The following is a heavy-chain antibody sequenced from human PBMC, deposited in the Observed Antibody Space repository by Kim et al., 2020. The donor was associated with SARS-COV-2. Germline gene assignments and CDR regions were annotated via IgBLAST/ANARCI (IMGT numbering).Heavy chain of an antibody. V-gene: IGHV3-33*06. D-gene: IGHD2-8*02. J-gene: IGHJ4*02. CDR2: VWFDGTKK. Sequence: GGSLRLSCAASGFTFSDYVMHWVRQTPDKGLEWVALVWFDGTKKDLAASVKGRFTVSRDNSKSTLYLQMDSLRAEDTAVYYCAKEALQWTGAFDCRGQGTLVTVSS. CDR1: GFTFSDYV. CDR3: AKEALQWTGAFDC.